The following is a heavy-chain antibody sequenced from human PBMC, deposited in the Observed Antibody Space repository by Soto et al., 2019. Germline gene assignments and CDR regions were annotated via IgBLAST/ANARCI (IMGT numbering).Heavy chain of an antibody. J-gene: IGHJ6*02. CDR3: ATQSDVAPGGPMDV. V-gene: IGHV3-21*04. Sequence: PGRSMRLSFAAYEFSFGPYAMNWVRQAPGKGLEWVSSISDSGSHTYYADSVKAGFTISRNNAKNSLYLQMNSLGVEDAAGYYWATQSDVAPGGPMDVWGQGTIVTVYS. CDR2: ISDSGSHT. CDR1: EFSFGPYA. D-gene: IGHD2-21*02.